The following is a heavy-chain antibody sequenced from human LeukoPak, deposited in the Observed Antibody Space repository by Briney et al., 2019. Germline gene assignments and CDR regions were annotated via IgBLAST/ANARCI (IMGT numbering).Heavy chain of an antibody. D-gene: IGHD3-3*01. Sequence: GGSLRLSCAASGFTFSSYGMHWVRQAPGKGLEWVAVIWYDGSNKHYADSVKGRFTISRDNSKNTLYLQMNSLRAEDTAVYYCARDLLLEWLLFDYYYYGMDVWGQGTTVTVSS. CDR3: ARDLLLEWLLFDYYYYGMDV. V-gene: IGHV3-33*01. CDR2: IWYDGSNK. CDR1: GFTFSSYG. J-gene: IGHJ6*02.